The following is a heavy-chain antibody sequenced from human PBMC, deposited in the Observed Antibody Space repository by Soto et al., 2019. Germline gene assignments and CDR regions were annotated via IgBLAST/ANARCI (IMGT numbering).Heavy chain of an antibody. D-gene: IGHD4-17*01. Sequence: KSSETLSLTCTVTGVSIGTSGGYWGWVRQPPGKGLEWIGSVYRTGSVYYNPSYYNPSLESRVTITVDTSKNQFSLKLSSVTAADTAVYYCARLSSFEDYGDYEDYYYYGMDVWGQGTTVTVSS. CDR2: VYRTGSVYYNPS. CDR1: GVSIGTSGGY. V-gene: IGHV4-39*01. CDR3: ARLSSFEDYGDYEDYYYYGMDV. J-gene: IGHJ6*02.